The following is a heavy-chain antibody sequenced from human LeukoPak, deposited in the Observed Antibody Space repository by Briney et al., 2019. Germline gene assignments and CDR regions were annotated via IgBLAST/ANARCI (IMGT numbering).Heavy chain of an antibody. CDR1: GYTFTSYG. V-gene: IGHV1-18*01. Sequence: ASVKVSCKASGYTFTSYGISWVRQAPGQGLEWMGWISAYNGNTNYAQKLQGRVTMTTDTSTSTAYMELRSLRSDDTAVYYCARYCSSTSCYRGAFDIWGQGTMVTVSS. D-gene: IGHD2-2*01. CDR2: ISAYNGNT. CDR3: ARYCSSTSCYRGAFDI. J-gene: IGHJ3*02.